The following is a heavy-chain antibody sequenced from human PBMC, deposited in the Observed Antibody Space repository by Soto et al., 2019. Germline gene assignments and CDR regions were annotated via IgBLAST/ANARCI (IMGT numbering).Heavy chain of an antibody. CDR2: ISSSGSTI. V-gene: IGHV3-48*03. D-gene: IGHD3-16*01. Sequence: GGSLGLSCASSGFTFSRYEMNWFRQAPGKGLEWVSYISSSGSTIYYADSVKGRFTISRDNAKNSLYLQMNSLRAEDTAVYYCARSYYDYVWAPDAFDIWGQGTMVTVSS. J-gene: IGHJ3*02. CDR3: ARSYYDYVWAPDAFDI. CDR1: GFTFSRYE.